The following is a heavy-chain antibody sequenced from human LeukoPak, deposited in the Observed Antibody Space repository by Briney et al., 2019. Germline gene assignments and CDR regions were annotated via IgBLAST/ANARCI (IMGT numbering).Heavy chain of an antibody. V-gene: IGHV1-69*13. J-gene: IGHJ6*03. Sequence: SVRVSCAASGGTFSSYAMSWVRQAPGKGLEWVGGISSKGGTANYAQKFQGRVTITPHESTSTAYMQLRSLRSDDTAVYYCARGRPPHCSRGPPATCNYYYYMDVWGKGTTVTVSS. CDR1: GGTFSSYA. CDR2: ISSKGGTA. CDR3: ARGRPPHCSRGPPATCNYYYYMDV. D-gene: IGHD2-15*01.